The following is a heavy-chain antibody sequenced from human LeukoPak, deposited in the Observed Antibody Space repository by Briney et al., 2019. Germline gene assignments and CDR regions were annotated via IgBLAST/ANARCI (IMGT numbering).Heavy chain of an antibody. Sequence: PSETLSLTCAVSGGSIRNSSFYWGWIRQPPGKGLEWIGSIYFSGTTYYNPSLKSRVTISVDTSKNQFSLSLASVTAADTTVYYCARSPRRDYFDFWGQGTLVAVSS. V-gene: IGHV4-39*01. J-gene: IGHJ4*02. CDR1: GGSIRNSSFY. CDR2: IYFSGTT. CDR3: ARSPRRDYFDF.